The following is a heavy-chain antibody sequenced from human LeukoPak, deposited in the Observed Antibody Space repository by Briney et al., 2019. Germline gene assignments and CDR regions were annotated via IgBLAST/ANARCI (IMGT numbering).Heavy chain of an antibody. Sequence: GGSLRLSCAASGFTVSSNYMTWVRQAPGKGLEWVSVILGGGGTYYADSVKGRFTISRDNSKNTSYLQMNSLRAEDTAVYYCARGLVLTYYYFESWGQGTLVTVSS. J-gene: IGHJ4*02. CDR2: ILGGGGT. V-gene: IGHV3-66*01. D-gene: IGHD2-8*02. CDR1: GFTVSSNY. CDR3: ARGLVLTYYYFES.